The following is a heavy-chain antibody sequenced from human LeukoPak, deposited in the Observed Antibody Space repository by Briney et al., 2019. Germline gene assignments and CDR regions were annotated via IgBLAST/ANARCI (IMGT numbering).Heavy chain of an antibody. J-gene: IGHJ4*02. D-gene: IGHD5-18*01. V-gene: IGHV1-46*01. Sequence: ASVKLSCKASGYTLTTYYIHWVRQAPGQGLEWMGIINPSIDSINYARKFQRRVTMTSDTSTSTVYMELSDLRSEDTAVYYCAREWRIQLYLPDYWGQGTLVTVSS. CDR2: INPSIDSI. CDR3: AREWRIQLYLPDY. CDR1: GYTLTTYY.